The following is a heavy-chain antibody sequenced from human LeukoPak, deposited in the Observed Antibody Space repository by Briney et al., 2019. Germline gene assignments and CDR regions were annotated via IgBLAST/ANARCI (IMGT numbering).Heavy chain of an antibody. D-gene: IGHD3-22*01. J-gene: IGHJ4*02. Sequence: GASVTVSSKASGYTFTVYYMHWVRQAPGQGLEWMGWINPNSGGTNYAQKFQGRVTKTRDTSISTAYMELSRLRSDDTAVYYCARSEYYYDSSGYYYSFDYWGQGTLVTVSS. V-gene: IGHV1-2*02. CDR2: INPNSGGT. CDR1: GYTFTVYY. CDR3: ARSEYYYDSSGYYYSFDY.